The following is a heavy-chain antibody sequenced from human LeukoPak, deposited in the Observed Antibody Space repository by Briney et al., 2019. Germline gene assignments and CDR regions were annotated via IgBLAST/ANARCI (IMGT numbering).Heavy chain of an antibody. CDR3: ARVGSWDAFDI. J-gene: IGHJ3*02. CDR1: VFTFSNSA. V-gene: IGHV3-64*01. D-gene: IGHD1-26*01. CDR2: ITSNGDRT. Sequence: GGSLRLSCAAYVFTFSNSAMHWVRQAPGKGPEYVSAITSNGDRTYYANSVKGRFTISRDNSKNTLYLQMGSLRAEDMAVYYCARVGSWDAFDIWGQGTMVTVSS.